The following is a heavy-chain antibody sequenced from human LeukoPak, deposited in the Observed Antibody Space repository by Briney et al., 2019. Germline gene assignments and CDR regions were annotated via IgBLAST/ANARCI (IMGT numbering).Heavy chain of an antibody. Sequence: ASVKVSCKASGYTFSSYGISWVRQAPGQGLEWMGWISADNGNTNYVQKFQGRVTITADESTSTAYMELSSLRSEDTAVYYCARDAPMVAGTSAPPAWFDPWGQGTLVTVSS. V-gene: IGHV1-18*01. CDR2: ISADNGNT. J-gene: IGHJ5*02. D-gene: IGHD6-19*01. CDR1: GYTFSSYG. CDR3: ARDAPMVAGTSAPPAWFDP.